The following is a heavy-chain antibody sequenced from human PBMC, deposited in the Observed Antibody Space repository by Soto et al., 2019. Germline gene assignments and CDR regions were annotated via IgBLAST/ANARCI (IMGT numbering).Heavy chain of an antibody. D-gene: IGHD1-26*01. J-gene: IGHJ4*02. CDR2: ISYDGSNK. CDR1: GFTFSSYA. V-gene: IGHV3-30-3*01. CDR3: ARDTKGIVGAVFDY. Sequence: GGSLRLSCAASGFTFSSYAMHWVRQAPGKGLEWVAVISYDGSNKYYADSVKGRFTISRDNSKNTLYLQMNSLRAEDTAVYYCARDTKGIVGAVFDYRGQGTLVTVSS.